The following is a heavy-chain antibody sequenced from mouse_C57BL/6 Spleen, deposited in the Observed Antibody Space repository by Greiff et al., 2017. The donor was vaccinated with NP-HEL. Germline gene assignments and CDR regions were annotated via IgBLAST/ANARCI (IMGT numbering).Heavy chain of an antibody. D-gene: IGHD2-3*01. CDR1: GFSLTRYA. V-gene: IGHV2-9-1*01. J-gene: IGHJ1*03. Sequence: VKLLESGPGLVAPSQSLSITCTVSGFSLTRYAISWVRQPPGKGLEWLGVIWTGGGTHYNSALKSRLSISKDNSKSQVCLKMNSLQTKDTAWYYCARNFDGYYWYFDVWGTGTTVTVSS. CDR2: IWTGGGT. CDR3: ARNFDGYYWYFDV.